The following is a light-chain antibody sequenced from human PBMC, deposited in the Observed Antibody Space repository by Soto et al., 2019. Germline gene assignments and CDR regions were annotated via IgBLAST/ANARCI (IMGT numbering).Light chain of an antibody. Sequence: EIGMTQSPATLSVSPGERATLSCRASQSVSSNLAWYQQKPGQAPRLLIYGASTRATGIPARFSGRGSGTEFTLTISSLQSVDFAASSWHHYHTWPAVGQGTKV. V-gene: IGKV3-15*01. J-gene: IGKJ1*01. CDR2: GAS. CDR1: QSVSSN. CDR3: HHYHTWPA.